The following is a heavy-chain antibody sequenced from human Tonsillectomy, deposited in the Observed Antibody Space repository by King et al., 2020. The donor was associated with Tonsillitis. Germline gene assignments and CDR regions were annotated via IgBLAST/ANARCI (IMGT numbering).Heavy chain of an antibody. J-gene: IGHJ5*02. Sequence: VQLVESGGGLVKPGGSLRLSCAASGFTFSSYSMNWVRQAPGKGLEWVSSISSSSSYIYYADSVKGRFTISRDNAKNSPYLQMNSLRAEDTAVYYCARDGTERSGNWFDPWGQGTLVTVSS. V-gene: IGHV3-21*01. CDR1: GFTFSSYS. CDR3: ARDGTERSGNWFDP. D-gene: IGHD1-1*01. CDR2: ISSSSSYI.